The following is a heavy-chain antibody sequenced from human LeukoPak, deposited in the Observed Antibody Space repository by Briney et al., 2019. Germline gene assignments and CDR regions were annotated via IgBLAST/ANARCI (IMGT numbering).Heavy chain of an antibody. CDR2: MNPNSGNT. V-gene: IGHV1-8*01. Sequence: ASVKVSCKASGYTFTSYDINWERQATGQGPEWMGWMNPNSGNTGYAQKFQGRVTMTRNTSISTAYMELSSLRSEDTAVYYCASCLSSSWYNPYYYYGMDVWGQGTTVTVSS. D-gene: IGHD6-13*01. CDR1: GYTFTSYD. J-gene: IGHJ6*02. CDR3: ASCLSSSWYNPYYYYGMDV.